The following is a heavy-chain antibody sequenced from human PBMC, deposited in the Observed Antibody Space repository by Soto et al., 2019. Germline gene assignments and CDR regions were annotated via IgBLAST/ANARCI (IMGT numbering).Heavy chain of an antibody. CDR3: AKIWDSSGWYEGAFDI. CDR1: GFTFSSYA. V-gene: IGHV3-23*01. D-gene: IGHD6-19*01. J-gene: IGHJ3*02. CDR2: ISGSGGST. Sequence: GGSLRLSGAASGFTFSSYAMSWVRRAPGKGLEWVSAISGSGGSTYYADSVKGRFNISRDNSKNTLYLQMNSLSAEDTSVYYCAKIWDSSGWYEGAFDIWGQGTMVTVSS.